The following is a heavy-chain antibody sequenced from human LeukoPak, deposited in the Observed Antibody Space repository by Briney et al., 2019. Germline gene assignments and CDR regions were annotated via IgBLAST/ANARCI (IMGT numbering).Heavy chain of an antibody. D-gene: IGHD3-16*01. V-gene: IGHV3-23*01. CDR2: ISGSGANT. CDR1: GFTFSTYA. Sequence: GGSLRLSCAASGFTFSTYAMSGVRQAPGKGLEWGSTISGSGANTYSADSVRGRCTISRDNSKNTLYLHMNSLRAEDTAVYYCAKERDGYTNPSYFASWGPGTLVTVSS. J-gene: IGHJ4*02. CDR3: AKERDGYTNPSYFAS.